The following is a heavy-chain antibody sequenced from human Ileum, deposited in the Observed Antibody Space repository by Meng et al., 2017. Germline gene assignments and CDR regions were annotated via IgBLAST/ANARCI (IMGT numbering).Heavy chain of an antibody. V-gene: IGHV1-18*01. CDR2: ISVYNGNT. CDR1: GYTFTSYG. J-gene: IGHJ4*02. D-gene: IGHD1-26*01. Sequence: QVHLVQSGAAVKKPGASVMVSCKAFGYTFTSYGISWVRQAPGQGLEWMGGISVYNGNTNYAQKFQGRVTMTADTSTSTAYMELRSLRSDDTAVYYCARDYSGTSYRFSDYWGQGTLVTVSS. CDR3: ARDYSGTSYRFSDY.